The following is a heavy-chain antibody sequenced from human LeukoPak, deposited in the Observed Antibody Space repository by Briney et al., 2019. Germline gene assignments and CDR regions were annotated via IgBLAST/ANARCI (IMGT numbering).Heavy chain of an antibody. J-gene: IGHJ4*02. CDR2: ISAYNGNT. V-gene: IGHV1-18*01. D-gene: IGHD3-22*01. Sequence: GASVKVSCKAAGYTFTSYGISWVRQAPGQGLEWMGWISAYNGNTNYAQKLQGRVTMTTDTSTSTAYMELRSLRPDDTAVYYCARMSITMIVVVRDFDYWGQGTLVTVSS. CDR3: ARMSITMIVVVRDFDY. CDR1: GYTFTSYG.